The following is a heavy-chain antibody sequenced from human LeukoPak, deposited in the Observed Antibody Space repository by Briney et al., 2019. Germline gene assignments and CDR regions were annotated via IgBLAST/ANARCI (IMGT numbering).Heavy chain of an antibody. CDR1: GGSFSGYY. CDR2: INHSGST. D-gene: IGHD1-26*01. V-gene: IGHV4-34*01. CDR3: ARDSGRIDGMDV. Sequence: SETLSLTCAVYGGSFSGYYWSWIRQPPGKGLEWIGEINHSGSTNYNPSLKSRVTISVDTSKNQFSLKLSSVTAADTAVYYCARDSGRIDGMDVWGQGTTVTVSS. J-gene: IGHJ6*02.